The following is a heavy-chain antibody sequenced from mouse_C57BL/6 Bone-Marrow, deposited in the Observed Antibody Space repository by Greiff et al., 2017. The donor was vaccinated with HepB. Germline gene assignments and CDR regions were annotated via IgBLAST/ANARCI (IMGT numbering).Heavy chain of an antibody. V-gene: IGHV1-22*01. CDR3: AREAGKGSFAY. D-gene: IGHD4-1*01. Sequence: VQLQQSGPELVKPGASVKMSCKASGYTFTDYNMHWVKQSHGKSLEWIGYINPNNGGTSYNQKFKGKATLTVNKYSSTAYMELRSLASEDSAVYYCAREAGKGSFAYWGQGTLVTVSA. CDR2: INPNNGGT. J-gene: IGHJ3*01. CDR1: GYTFTDYN.